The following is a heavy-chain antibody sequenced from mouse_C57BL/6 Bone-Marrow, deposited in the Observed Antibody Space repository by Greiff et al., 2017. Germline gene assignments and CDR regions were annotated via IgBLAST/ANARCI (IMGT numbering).Heavy chain of an antibody. CDR1: GYSFTGYF. Sequence: VHLKQSGPELVKPGDSVKISCKASGYSFTGYFMNWVMQSHGKSLEWIGRINPYNGDTFYNQKFKGKATLTVDKSSSTAHMELRSLTSEDSAVYYCARERPIYYGNRYAMDYWGQGTSVTVSS. CDR3: ARERPIYYGNRYAMDY. J-gene: IGHJ4*01. CDR2: INPYNGDT. D-gene: IGHD2-1*01. V-gene: IGHV1-20*01.